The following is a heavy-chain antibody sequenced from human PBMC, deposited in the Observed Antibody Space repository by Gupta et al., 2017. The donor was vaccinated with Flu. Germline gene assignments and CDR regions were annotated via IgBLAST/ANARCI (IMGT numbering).Heavy chain of an antibody. V-gene: IGHV3-30*02. J-gene: IGHJ6*03. Sequence: APGKGLEWVAFTFYDGSIQYYADSVKGRFTISRDNPKNLLFLQMNSLRTEDTAVYYCVKNRSSRPSKNSYMDVWGKGTTVTVSS. CDR2: TFYDGSIQ. CDR3: VKNRSSRPSKNSYMDV.